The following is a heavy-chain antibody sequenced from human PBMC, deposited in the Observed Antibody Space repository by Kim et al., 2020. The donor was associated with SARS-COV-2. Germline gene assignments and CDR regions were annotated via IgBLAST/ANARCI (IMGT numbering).Heavy chain of an antibody. J-gene: IGHJ4*02. D-gene: IGHD5-12*01. Sequence: YATPLKGRFTVARDTAKNALYRQMNRLRAEDTAVYYCARDGGYSGYDSDYWGQGTLVTVSS. CDR3: ARDGGYSGYDSDY. V-gene: IGHV3-21*01.